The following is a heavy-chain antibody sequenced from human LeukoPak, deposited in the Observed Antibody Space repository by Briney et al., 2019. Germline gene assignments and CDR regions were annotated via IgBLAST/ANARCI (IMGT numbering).Heavy chain of an antibody. V-gene: IGHV3-7*01. CDR1: GFTFSSYW. CDR2: IKQDGSEK. J-gene: IGHJ4*02. D-gene: IGHD3-22*01. CDR3: ARVAMSSGFPGSFDY. Sequence: QAGGSLRLSCAASGFTFSSYWMSWVRQAPGKGLEWVANIKQDGSEKYYVDSVKGRFTISGDNAKNSLYLQMNSLRAEDTAVYYCARVAMSSGFPGSFDYWGQGTLVTVSS.